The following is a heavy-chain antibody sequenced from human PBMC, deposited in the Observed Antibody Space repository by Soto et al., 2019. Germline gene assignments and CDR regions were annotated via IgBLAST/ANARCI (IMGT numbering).Heavy chain of an antibody. Sequence: PSETLSLTCAASGGSISSGGYAWARIRQPPGMGLEWVGYIYQSGSTYYNSSLKSRVTIAADRSKNQFSLNLASVTAADTAVYYCARSYSGGDAYFDFWGQGTVVTVSS. CDR3: ARSYSGGDAYFDF. D-gene: IGHD2-21*02. V-gene: IGHV4-30-2*01. J-gene: IGHJ4*02. CDR2: IYQSGST. CDR1: GGSISSGGYA.